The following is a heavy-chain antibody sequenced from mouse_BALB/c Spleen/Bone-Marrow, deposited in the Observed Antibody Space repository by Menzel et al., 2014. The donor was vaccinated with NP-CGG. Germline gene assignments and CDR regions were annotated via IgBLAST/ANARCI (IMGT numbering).Heavy chain of an antibody. CDR2: ISDGGSYT. CDR1: GFTFSDYY. D-gene: IGHD4-1*01. V-gene: IGHV5-4*02. J-gene: IGHJ3*01. Sequence: EVKLQESGGGLVKPGGSLKLSCAASGFTFSDYYMYWVRQTPEKRLEWVATISDGGSYTYYPDSVRGRFTISRDNAKNNLYLQMSSLKSEDTAMYYCANWAYWGQGTLVTVSA. CDR3: ANWAY.